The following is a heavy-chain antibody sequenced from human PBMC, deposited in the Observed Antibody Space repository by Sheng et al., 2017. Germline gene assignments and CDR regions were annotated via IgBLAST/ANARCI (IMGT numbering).Heavy chain of an antibody. CDR2: ISPYNGNT. V-gene: IGHV1-18*01. CDR3: AREGGGRRHGYFLH. CDR1: GYTFSSYG. D-gene: IGHD2-15*01. Sequence: QVQLVHSRAEMKKPGASVRVSCKASGYTFSSYGISWVRQAPGQGLEWMGWISPYNGNTKYAQKFQGRVMIVADESTRTAYMELSSLRSEDTAIYYCAREGGGRRHGYFLHWGQGTLVTVSS. J-gene: IGHJ1*01.